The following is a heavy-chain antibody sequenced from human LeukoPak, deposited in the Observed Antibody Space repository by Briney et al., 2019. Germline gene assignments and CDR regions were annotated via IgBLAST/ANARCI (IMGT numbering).Heavy chain of an antibody. V-gene: IGHV3-7*01. CDR1: GFTVSSNY. J-gene: IGHJ4*02. CDR3: ATTGYSSSWYYFDF. Sequence: PGGSLRLSCAASGFTVSSNYMSWVRQAPGKGLEWVANIKQDGSEKYYVDSVKGRFTISRDNAKNSLYLQMNSLRAEDTAVYYCATTGYSSSWYYFDFWGQGTLVTVSS. D-gene: IGHD6-13*01. CDR2: IKQDGSEK.